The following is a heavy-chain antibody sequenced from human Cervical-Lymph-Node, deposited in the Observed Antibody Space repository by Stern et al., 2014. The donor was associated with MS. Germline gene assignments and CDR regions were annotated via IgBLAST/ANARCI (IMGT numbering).Heavy chain of an antibody. Sequence: VQLVQSGPGLVKPSQTLSLSCAVSGDSISGSSDYWSWIRQPAGRGLEWIGRIYPSGSTSYTPSLRSRVTMSVDTSKNQFSLKLSSVTAADTAVYYCVRDVRSMYDWDYFWFDPWGQGTLVTVSS. CDR2: IYPSGST. CDR3: VRDVRSMYDWDYFWFDP. D-gene: IGHD1-7*01. J-gene: IGHJ5*02. V-gene: IGHV4-61*02. CDR1: GDSISGSSDY.